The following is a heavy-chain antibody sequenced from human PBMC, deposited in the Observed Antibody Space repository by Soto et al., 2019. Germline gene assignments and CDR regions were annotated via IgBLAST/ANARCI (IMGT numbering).Heavy chain of an antibody. V-gene: IGHV1-46*02. CDR3: ARGGGFSPYYYNLDV. D-gene: IGHD2-15*01. Sequence: GASVKVSCKASGYTLNTYYMHWVRQAPGQGPEWMGIINTRGGSTTYAQNFQDRVTMTRDTSSSTVYMELSSLRSEDTAVYYCARGGGFSPYYYNLDVWGQGTTVTVSS. CDR2: INTRGGST. CDR1: GYTLNTYY. J-gene: IGHJ6*02.